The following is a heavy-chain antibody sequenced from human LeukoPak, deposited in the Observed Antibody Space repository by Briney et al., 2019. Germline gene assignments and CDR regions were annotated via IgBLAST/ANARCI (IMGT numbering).Heavy chain of an antibody. CDR1: GGSISSSSYY. J-gene: IGHJ3*02. Sequence: PSETLSLTCTVSGGSISSSSYYWGWIRQPPGKGLEWIGSIYYSGSTYYNPSLKSRVTMSVDTSKNQFSLKLSSVTAADTAVYYCARVTYSGSYGADAFDIWGQGTMVTVSS. D-gene: IGHD1-26*01. V-gene: IGHV4-39*07. CDR3: ARVTYSGSYGADAFDI. CDR2: IYYSGST.